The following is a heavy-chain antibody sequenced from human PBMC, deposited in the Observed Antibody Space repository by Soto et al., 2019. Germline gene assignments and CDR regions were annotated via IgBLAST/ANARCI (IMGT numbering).Heavy chain of an antibody. CDR2: IIPIFGTA. D-gene: IGHD3-16*02. V-gene: IGHV1-69*13. CDR1: GGTFSSYA. CDR3: AREVSAEVYDYVWGSYRYNYFDY. J-gene: IGHJ4*02. Sequence: ASVKVSCKASGGTFSSYAISWVRQAPGQGLEWMGGIIPIFGTANYAQKFQGRVTITADESTSTAYMELSSLRSEDTAVYYCAREVSAEVYDYVWGSYRYNYFDYWGQGTLVTVSS.